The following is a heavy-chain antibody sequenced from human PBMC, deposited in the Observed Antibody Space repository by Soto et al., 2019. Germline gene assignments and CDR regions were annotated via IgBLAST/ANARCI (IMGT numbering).Heavy chain of an antibody. V-gene: IGHV3-23*01. CDR2: ISGTGDSS. CDR1: GFTFGSYA. D-gene: IGHD3-10*01. Sequence: EVQLLESGGGLVQPGGSLRLSCAASGFTFGSYAMSWVRQAPGKGLEWVSLISGTGDSSEYANSVKGRFTISRDYSKTTVFLQMNSLRADDTAVYFCAKDNGNYGSGSFSHWGQGNLVTVSS. CDR3: AKDNGNYGSGSFSH. J-gene: IGHJ4*02.